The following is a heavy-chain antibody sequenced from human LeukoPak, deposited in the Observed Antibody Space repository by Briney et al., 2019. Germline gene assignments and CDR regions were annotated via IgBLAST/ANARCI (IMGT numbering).Heavy chain of an antibody. V-gene: IGHV4-31*03. D-gene: IGHD3-22*01. CDR3: ARVGSYAGSGYYSHNWFDP. CDR2: IFYSGST. Sequence: SETLSLTCTVSGGSISRTSYYWTWIRQHPGTGLEFIGYIFYSGSTYYNPSLKSRVTISLDTSNNQFSLKLSSVTAADTAVYYCARVGSYAGSGYYSHNWFDPWGQGTLVTVSS. J-gene: IGHJ5*02. CDR1: GGSISRTSYY.